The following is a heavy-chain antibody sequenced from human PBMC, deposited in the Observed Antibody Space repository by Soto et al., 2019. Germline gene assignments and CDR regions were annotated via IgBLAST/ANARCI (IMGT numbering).Heavy chain of an antibody. CDR1: GFTFSSYG. Sequence: GGSLRLACAASGFTFSSYGMHWVRQAPGKGLEWVAVISYDGSNKYYADSVKGRFTISRDNSKNTLYLQMNRLSAEDTAVYYCASPEAIVVVTGPRVSYNWFYSWGQGTRGTVSS. CDR2: ISYDGSNK. J-gene: IGHJ5*01. V-gene: IGHV3-30*03. D-gene: IGHD2-21*02. CDR3: ASPEAIVVVTGPRVSYNWFYS.